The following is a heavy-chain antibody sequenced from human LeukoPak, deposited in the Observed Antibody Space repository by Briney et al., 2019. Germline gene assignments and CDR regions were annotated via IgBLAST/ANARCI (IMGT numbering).Heavy chain of an antibody. CDR2: IYYSGST. J-gene: IGHJ4*02. Sequence: SETLSLTCTVSGGSISSGGYYWNWIRQHPGKGLEWIGFIYYSGSTYYNPSLKSRVIMSVDTSKNQFSLKLSSVTAADTAVYYCARWTGSFDSWGQGALVTVSS. CDR1: GGSISSGGYY. V-gene: IGHV4-31*03. CDR3: ARWTGSFDS. D-gene: IGHD3/OR15-3a*01.